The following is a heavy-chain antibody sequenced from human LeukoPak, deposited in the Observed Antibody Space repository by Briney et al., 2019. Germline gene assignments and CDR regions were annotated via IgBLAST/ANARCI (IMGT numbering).Heavy chain of an antibody. J-gene: IGHJ5*02. CDR1: GYTFTGYY. Sequence: ASVKVSCKASGYTFTGYYMHWVRQAPGQGLEWMGWINPNSGGTNYAQKFQGRVTMTRDTSISTAYMELSRLRPYDTAVYYCARLGSEVRAPYNWFDPWGQGTLVTVSS. D-gene: IGHD3-10*01. CDR3: ARLGSEVRAPYNWFDP. V-gene: IGHV1-2*02. CDR2: INPNSGGT.